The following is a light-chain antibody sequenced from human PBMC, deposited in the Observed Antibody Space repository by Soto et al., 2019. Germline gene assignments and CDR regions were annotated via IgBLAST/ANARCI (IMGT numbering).Light chain of an antibody. Sequence: EIMLTQSPGTLSLSPGERATLSCRASQSVSSSYLAWYQQKPGQAPRVLIYSSSSRAAGVSDRFSGSGSGTAXSLTISRMEPEDLAMYYCQQYGRSPTWTFGQGNKVDIK. CDR2: SSS. CDR3: QQYGRSPTWT. V-gene: IGKV3-20*01. CDR1: QSVSSSY. J-gene: IGKJ1*01.